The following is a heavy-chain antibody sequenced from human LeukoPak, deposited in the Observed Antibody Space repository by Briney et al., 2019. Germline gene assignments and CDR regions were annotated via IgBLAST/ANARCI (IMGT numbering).Heavy chain of an antibody. J-gene: IGHJ5*02. Sequence: ASVKVSCKASGYTFTSYAMNCVRQAPGQGLEWMGWIKTNTGNPTYAQGFTGRFVFSLDTSSITAYLQISSLKAEDTSVYYCARNRVTMWFDPWGQGTLVTVSS. D-gene: IGHD3-3*01. V-gene: IGHV7-4-1*02. CDR3: ARNRVTMWFDP. CDR1: GYTFTSYA. CDR2: IKTNTGNP.